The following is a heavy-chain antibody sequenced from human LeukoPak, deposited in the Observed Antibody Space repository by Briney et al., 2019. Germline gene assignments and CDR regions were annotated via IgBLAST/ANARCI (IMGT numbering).Heavy chain of an antibody. Sequence: GASVKVSCKASGYTFTSYGISWVRQAPGQGLEWMGWISAYNGNTNYAQKLQGRVTMTTDTSTSTAYMELRSLRSDDTAVYYCARDRLGYSSGWPSDYWGQGTLVTVSS. CDR3: ARDRLGYSSGWPSDY. J-gene: IGHJ4*02. CDR1: GYTFTSYG. D-gene: IGHD6-19*01. CDR2: ISAYNGNT. V-gene: IGHV1-18*01.